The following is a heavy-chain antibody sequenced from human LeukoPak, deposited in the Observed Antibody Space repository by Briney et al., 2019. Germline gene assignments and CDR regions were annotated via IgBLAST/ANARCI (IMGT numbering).Heavy chain of an antibody. Sequence: SETLSLTCTVSGDSTSRYYWSWIRQPAGKGLEWIGRIHTSGNTDHNPSLKSRVSMSVDTSRTQFSLKLRSVTAADTAVYYCAMEVAEWFDPWGQGALVIVSS. J-gene: IGHJ5*02. V-gene: IGHV4-4*07. CDR2: IHTSGNT. CDR3: AMEVAEWFDP. D-gene: IGHD2-8*01. CDR1: GDSTSRYY.